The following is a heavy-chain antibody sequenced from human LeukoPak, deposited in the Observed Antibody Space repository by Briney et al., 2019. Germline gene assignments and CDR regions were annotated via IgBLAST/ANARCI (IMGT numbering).Heavy chain of an antibody. CDR3: ARDNSGSYENDY. D-gene: IGHD1-26*01. Sequence: GGSLRLSCAASGFTFGDYYMSWIRQAPGKGLEWVSYISSSGSTIYYADSVKGRFTVSRDNAKNSLYLQMNSLRAEDTAVYYCARDNSGSYENDYWGQGTLVTVSS. CDR1: GFTFGDYY. J-gene: IGHJ4*02. CDR2: ISSSGSTI. V-gene: IGHV3-11*01.